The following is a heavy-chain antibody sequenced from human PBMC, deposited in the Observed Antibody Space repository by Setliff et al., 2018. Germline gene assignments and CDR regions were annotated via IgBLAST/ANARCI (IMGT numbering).Heavy chain of an antibody. J-gene: IGHJ2*01. D-gene: IGHD5-12*01. V-gene: IGHV4-38-2*01. CDR3: ARNPDFLQYSFDL. Sequence: PSETLSLTCAVSGYSISSPHYWGWIRQPPGKGLEWIGSIKHSGNTYYNPSLKSRVTISIDTSKSQFSLKLSSMTAADTALYYCARNPDFLQYSFDLWGRGTLVTVSS. CDR1: GYSISSPHY. CDR2: IKHSGNT.